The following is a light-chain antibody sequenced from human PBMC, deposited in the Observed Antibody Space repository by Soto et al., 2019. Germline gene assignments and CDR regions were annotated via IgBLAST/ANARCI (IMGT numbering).Light chain of an antibody. CDR2: GAS. Sequence: EIVMTQSPATLSVSQGGRAALSCRTSQSVSRNLAWYQQKPDQAPRLLIYGASARAAGVPARFSGSGSETDFTLTISSLQSEDFEVYYCQQYDAWPLTFGGGTKVEIK. CDR3: QQYDAWPLT. CDR1: QSVSRN. V-gene: IGKV3-15*01. J-gene: IGKJ4*01.